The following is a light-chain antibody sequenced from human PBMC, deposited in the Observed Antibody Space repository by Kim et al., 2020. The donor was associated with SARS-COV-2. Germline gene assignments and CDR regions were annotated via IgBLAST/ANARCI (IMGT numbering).Light chain of an antibody. CDR1: HSVASN. J-gene: IGKJ1*01. CDR3: QQYNSWPRT. CDR2: AAS. Sequence: DILMTQSPATLSVSLGERATLSCRASHSVASNLAWYQQKPGQAPRLVIYAASTRATGLSGRFSGSGFGTEFTLTINSLQSEDFAVYYCQQYNSWPRTFGQGTKVDIK. V-gene: IGKV3-15*01.